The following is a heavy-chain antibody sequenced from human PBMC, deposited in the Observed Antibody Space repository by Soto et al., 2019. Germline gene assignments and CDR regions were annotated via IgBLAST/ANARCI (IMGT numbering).Heavy chain of an antibody. CDR3: AGLEGLATIAYYFDF. V-gene: IGHV4-39*01. J-gene: IGHJ4*02. CDR2: IYYRGNA. CDR1: DDSINSDKYY. D-gene: IGHD3-9*01. Sequence: QLQLQESGPGLVKPSETLSLTCSVSDDSINSDKYYWGWIRQPPGKGLEWIGSIYYRGNAYYNPSLRARLTISLDKSRSQFSLKLNSMTAADSVVYFWAGLEGLATIAYYFDFWGPGARATAPS.